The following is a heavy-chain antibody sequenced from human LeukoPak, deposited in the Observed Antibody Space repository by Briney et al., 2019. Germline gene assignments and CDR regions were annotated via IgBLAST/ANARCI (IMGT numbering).Heavy chain of an antibody. CDR3: ARPDCSSTSCYTLEY. CDR2: ISDSGDTT. CDR1: GFTFRGYP. Sequence: PGGSLRLSCAASGFTFRGYPMRWVGQPPGKGLEWISAISDSGDTTDYADSVRGRFTVSRDNAKDTLYLQMNSLRAEDTAVYYCARPDCSSTSCYTLEYWGQGTLVTVSS. V-gene: IGHV3-23*01. J-gene: IGHJ4*02. D-gene: IGHD2-2*02.